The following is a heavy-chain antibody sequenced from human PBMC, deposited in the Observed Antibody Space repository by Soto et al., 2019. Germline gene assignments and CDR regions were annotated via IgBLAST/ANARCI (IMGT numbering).Heavy chain of an antibody. Sequence: GGSLRLSCAASGFTFSSYSMNWVRQAPGKGLEWVSSISSSSSYIYYADSVKGRFTISRDNAKNSLYLQMNSLRDEDTAVYYCARDGPDMVRGVIYYWGQGTLVTVSS. J-gene: IGHJ4*02. D-gene: IGHD3-10*01. CDR1: GFTFSSYS. V-gene: IGHV3-21*01. CDR2: ISSSSSYI. CDR3: ARDGPDMVRGVIYY.